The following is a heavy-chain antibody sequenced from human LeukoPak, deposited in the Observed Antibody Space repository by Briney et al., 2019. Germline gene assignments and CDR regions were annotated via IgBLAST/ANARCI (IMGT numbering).Heavy chain of an antibody. CDR1: GGTFSSYA. D-gene: IGHD6-6*01. V-gene: IGHV1-69*06. J-gene: IGHJ4*02. CDR3: ARGLEYSSSFGY. CDR2: IIPIFGTA. Sequence: ASVKVSCKASGGTFSSYAISWVRQAPGQGLEWMGGIIPIFGTANYAQKFQGRVTITADKSTSTAYMELSSLRSEDTAVYYCARGLEYSSSFGYWGQGTLVTVSS.